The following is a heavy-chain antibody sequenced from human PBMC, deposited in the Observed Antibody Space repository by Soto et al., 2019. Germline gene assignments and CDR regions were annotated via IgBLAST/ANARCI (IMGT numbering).Heavy chain of an antibody. CDR2: IIPILGIA. V-gene: IGHV1-69*02. CDR1: GGTFSSYT. J-gene: IGHJ5*02. Sequence: QVQLVQSGAEVKKPGSSVKVSCKASGGTFSSYTISWVRQAPGQGLEWMGRIIPILGIANYAQKFQGRVTITADKXXSTAYMELSSLRSEDTAVYYCAGVYYGSGRGWCDPWGQGTLVTVSS. D-gene: IGHD3-10*01. CDR3: AGVYYGSGRGWCDP.